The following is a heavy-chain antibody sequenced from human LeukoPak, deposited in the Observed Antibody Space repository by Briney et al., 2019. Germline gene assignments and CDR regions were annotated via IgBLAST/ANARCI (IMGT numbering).Heavy chain of an antibody. CDR2: ISGDGGST. Sequence: LTGGSLRLSCAAPGFMFHDYAIHWVRQAPGKGLEWVSLISGDGGSTFYADSVKGRFTISGDNSKNSLYLQMNSLRSDDTAFYCARESESSGWYDYWGQGTLVTVSS. CDR3: ARESESSGWYDY. V-gene: IGHV3-43*02. CDR1: GFMFHDYA. D-gene: IGHD6-19*01. J-gene: IGHJ4*02.